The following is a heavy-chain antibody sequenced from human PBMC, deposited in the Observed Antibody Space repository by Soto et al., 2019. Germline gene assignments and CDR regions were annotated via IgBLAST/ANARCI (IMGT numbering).Heavy chain of an antibody. V-gene: IGHV4-59*08. CDR3: ARHETLRYFDWYPYYYGMDV. Sequence: SETLSLTCTVSGGSIRSYYWSWIRQAPGKGLEWIGYLYNSGSTVYNPSHKSRVTKSVDTSKNQYSLKMRSVTAADTAVYYCARHETLRYFDWYPYYYGMDVWGQGTTVTVSS. CDR2: LYNSGST. D-gene: IGHD3-9*01. CDR1: GGSIRSYY. J-gene: IGHJ6*02.